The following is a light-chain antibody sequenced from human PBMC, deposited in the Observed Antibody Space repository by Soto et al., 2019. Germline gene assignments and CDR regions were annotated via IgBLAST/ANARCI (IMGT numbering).Light chain of an antibody. CDR1: SGSVSTSSY. J-gene: IGLJ3*02. Sequence: QAVVTQEPSFSVSPGGTITLTCGLTSGSVSTSSYPSWYQQTPGQAPRTLIYSTNTRSSGVPDRFSGSILGNKAALTITGAQADDESDYSCALSLPRGVWEFGGGTKLTVL. CDR2: STN. V-gene: IGLV8-61*01. CDR3: ALSLPRGVWE.